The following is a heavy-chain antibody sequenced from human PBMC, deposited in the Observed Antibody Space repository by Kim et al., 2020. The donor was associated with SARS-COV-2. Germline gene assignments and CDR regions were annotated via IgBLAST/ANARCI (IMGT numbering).Heavy chain of an antibody. CDR1: GYTFTDYY. D-gene: IGHD5-12*01. Sequence: ASVKVSCKASGYTFTDYYIHWMRQAPGQGLEWMGWIDPNSGDRKYEQKLQGRVTITRDTSISTTYMELSGLTSDDTAVYYCATLRRVGYTFALDSWGQGT. J-gene: IGHJ5*02. V-gene: IGHV1-2*02. CDR2: IDPNSGDR. CDR3: ATLRRVGYTFALDS.